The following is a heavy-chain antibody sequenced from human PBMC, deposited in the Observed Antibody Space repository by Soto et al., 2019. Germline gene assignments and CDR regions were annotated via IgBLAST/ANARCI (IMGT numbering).Heavy chain of an antibody. J-gene: IGHJ5*02. CDR1: GFTFSRFW. CDR2: IDSDGSST. CDR3: ARVGGYNWFDT. Sequence: EVQLVESGGGLVQPGVSLRLSCAASGFTFSRFWMHWVRQAPGKGLLWVSRIDSDGSSTNYADSVKGRFTVSRDNANNTLYLQMNSLRAEDTAVYYCARVGGYNWFDTWGQGTLVTVSS. V-gene: IGHV3-74*01.